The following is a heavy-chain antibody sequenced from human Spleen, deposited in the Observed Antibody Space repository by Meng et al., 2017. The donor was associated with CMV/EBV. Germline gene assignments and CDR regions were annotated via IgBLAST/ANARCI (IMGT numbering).Heavy chain of an antibody. CDR1: GFTFSNAW. J-gene: IGHJ6*02. CDR3: ARDPSQPPTTYYYYGMDV. D-gene: IGHD1-26*01. CDR2: INHSGST. Sequence: GSLRLSCAASGFTFSNAWMSWVRQAPGKGLEWVGEINHSGSTNYNPSLKSRVTISVDTSKNQFSLKLSSVTAADTAVYYCARDPSQPPTTYYYYGMDVWGQGTTVTVSS. V-gene: IGHV4-34*01.